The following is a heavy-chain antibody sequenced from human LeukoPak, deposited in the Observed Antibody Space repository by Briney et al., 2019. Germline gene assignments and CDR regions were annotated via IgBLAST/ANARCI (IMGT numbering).Heavy chain of an antibody. CDR1: GFTVSSNY. CDR2: IYSGGSI. Sequence: GGSLRLSCAASGFTVSSNYMSWVRQAPGKGLEWVSVIYSGGSIYYADSVKGRFTISRDNSKNTLYLQMNSLRAEDTAVYYCARDLAYYDFWSGYQGMDVWGQGTTVTVSS. D-gene: IGHD3-3*01. CDR3: ARDLAYYDFWSGYQGMDV. V-gene: IGHV3-53*01. J-gene: IGHJ6*02.